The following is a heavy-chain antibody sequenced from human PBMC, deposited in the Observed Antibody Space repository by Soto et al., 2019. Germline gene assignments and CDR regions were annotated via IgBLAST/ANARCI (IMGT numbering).Heavy chain of an antibody. V-gene: IGHV1-3*01. Sequence: QVQLVQSGAEVKKPGASVKVPCKASGYTFTSYAMHWVRQPPGQRLEWLGGINAGNGNTKYSQKFQGRVTITRDTSASTAYMELSSLRSEDTAVYYCARSSLGYCSSTSCSAYYYYYGMDVWGQGTTVTVSS. CDR1: GYTFTSYA. CDR2: INAGNGNT. D-gene: IGHD2-2*01. CDR3: ARSSLGYCSSTSCSAYYYYYGMDV. J-gene: IGHJ6*02.